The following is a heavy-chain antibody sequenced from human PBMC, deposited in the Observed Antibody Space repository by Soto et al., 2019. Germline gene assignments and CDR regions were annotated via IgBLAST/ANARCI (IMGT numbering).Heavy chain of an antibody. Sequence: ASVKVSCKVSGYTLTELSMHWVRQVPGKGLEWMGGFDPEDGETIYAQKFQGRVTMTEDTSTDTAYMELSSLRSEDTAVYYCATDLTGTTGNNWFDPWGQGTLVTVSS. D-gene: IGHD1-7*01. V-gene: IGHV1-24*01. J-gene: IGHJ5*02. CDR1: GYTLTELS. CDR3: ATDLTGTTGNNWFDP. CDR2: FDPEDGET.